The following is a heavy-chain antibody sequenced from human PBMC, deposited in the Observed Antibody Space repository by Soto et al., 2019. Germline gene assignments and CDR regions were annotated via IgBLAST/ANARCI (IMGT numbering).Heavy chain of an antibody. CDR1: GFTFSNYA. D-gene: IGHD3-22*01. V-gene: IGHV3-23*01. CDR3: AKGRYSDSSGDFYDF. Sequence: EVQLLESGGGLVQPGGSLRLSCAASGFTFSNYAMSWVRQAPGKGLEWVSGIGGRATSAYYADSVKGRFAISRDNSYNTLFLQLNSLRAEDTAVYYCAKGRYSDSSGDFYDFWGQGTLVSVSS. J-gene: IGHJ4*02. CDR2: IGGRATSA.